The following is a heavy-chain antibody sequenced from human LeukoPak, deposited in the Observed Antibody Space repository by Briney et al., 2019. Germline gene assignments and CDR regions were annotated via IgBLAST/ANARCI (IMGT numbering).Heavy chain of an antibody. Sequence: GGSLRLSCAASGFTFSSYWMHWVRQAPGKGLVWVSRINSDGSSTSYADSVKGRFTISRDSAKNTLYLQMNSLRAEDTAVYYCARDLRSYYYDSSGYETYDYWGQGTLVTVSS. V-gene: IGHV3-74*01. CDR3: ARDLRSYYYDSSGYETYDY. D-gene: IGHD3-22*01. J-gene: IGHJ4*02. CDR1: GFTFSSYW. CDR2: INSDGSST.